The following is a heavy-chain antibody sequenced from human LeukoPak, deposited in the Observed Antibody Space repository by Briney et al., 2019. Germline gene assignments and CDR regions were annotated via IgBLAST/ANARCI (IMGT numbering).Heavy chain of an antibody. CDR2: IYYSGST. V-gene: IGHV4-30-4*01. Sequence: SETLSLTCTVSGGSISSGDCYWSWIRQPPGKGLEWIGYIYYSGSTYYNPSLKSRVTISVDTSKNQFSLKLSSVTAADTAVYYCAGAPTIERWLQFDYWGQGTLVTVSS. CDR3: AGAPTIERWLQFDY. D-gene: IGHD5-24*01. CDR1: GGSISSGDCY. J-gene: IGHJ4*02.